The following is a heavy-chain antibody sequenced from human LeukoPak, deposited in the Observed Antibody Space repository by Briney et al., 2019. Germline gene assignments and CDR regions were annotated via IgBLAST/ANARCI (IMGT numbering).Heavy chain of an antibody. CDR2: IYYSGDT. CDR1: AYSISSGYY. Sequence: SETLSLTCTVSAYSISSGYYWGWIRQPPGKGLEWIGYIYYSGDTNYNPSLQSRVTVSVDTSKNQFSLKLTSVTAADTAVYYCVRGPYGSGISNWFDPWGQGTLVIVSS. V-gene: IGHV4-61*01. D-gene: IGHD3-10*01. CDR3: VRGPYGSGISNWFDP. J-gene: IGHJ5*02.